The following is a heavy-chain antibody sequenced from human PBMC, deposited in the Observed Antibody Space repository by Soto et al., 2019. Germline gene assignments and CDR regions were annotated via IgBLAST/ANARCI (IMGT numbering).Heavy chain of an antibody. J-gene: IGHJ4*02. Sequence: QVQLVQSGAEVKKPGASVKVSCKASGYTFTSYYMHWVRQAPGQGLEWMGIINPSGGITNYAQKFQGRVTMTRDTSTSTVYMELSRPRSEDTAVYYCARVPTPNVLEYYFDYWGQGTLVTVSS. V-gene: IGHV1-46*01. CDR2: INPSGGIT. CDR1: GYTFTSYY. D-gene: IGHD4-17*01. CDR3: ARVPTPNVLEYYFDY.